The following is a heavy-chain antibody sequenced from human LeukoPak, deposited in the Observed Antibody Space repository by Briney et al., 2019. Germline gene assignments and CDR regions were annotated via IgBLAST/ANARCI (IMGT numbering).Heavy chain of an antibody. D-gene: IGHD3-22*01. J-gene: IGHJ4*02. CDR1: GGSISSYY. CDR3: ARRVGDYDSSGYYDY. V-gene: IGHV4-59*08. Sequence: PSETLSLTCTVSGGSISSYYWSWIRQPPGKGLEWIGYIYYSGSTNYNPSLKSRVTISVDTSKNQFSLKLSSVTAADAAVYYCARRVGDYDSSGYYDYWGQGTLVTVSS. CDR2: IYYSGST.